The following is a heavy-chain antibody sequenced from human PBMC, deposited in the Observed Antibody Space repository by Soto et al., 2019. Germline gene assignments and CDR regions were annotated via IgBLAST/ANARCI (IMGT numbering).Heavy chain of an antibody. D-gene: IGHD6-19*01. CDR3: AKGVNVAAANPHYFDY. CDR2: INPSGGST. J-gene: IGHJ4*02. Sequence: QVQLVQSGAEVKKPGASVKVSCKASGYTFTSYYMHWVRQAPGQGLEWMGIINPSGGSTSYAQKLQGRVTMTRDTSTITVYMELSSLRSEDTAVYYCAKGVNVAAANPHYFDYWGQGTLVTVSS. CDR1: GYTFTSYY. V-gene: IGHV1-46*03.